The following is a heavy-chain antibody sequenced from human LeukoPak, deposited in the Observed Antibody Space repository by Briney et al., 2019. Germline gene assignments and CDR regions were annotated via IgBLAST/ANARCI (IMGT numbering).Heavy chain of an antibody. J-gene: IGHJ6*03. CDR1: GYTFTGYY. CDR3: ARGDPSGYYYYMDV. CDR2: MNPNSGGT. V-gene: IGHV1-2*02. Sequence: ASVKVSCKTSGYTFTGYYMHWVRQAPGQGLEWMGWMNPNSGGTNYEQKFQGRVTITTDMSISTAYMELSRLRSDDTAVYYCARGDPSGYYYYMDVWGRGTTVTVSS.